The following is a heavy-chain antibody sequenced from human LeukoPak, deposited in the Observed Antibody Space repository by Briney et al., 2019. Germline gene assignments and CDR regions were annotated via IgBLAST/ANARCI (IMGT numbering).Heavy chain of an antibody. CDR1: GGSISSGSYY. D-gene: IGHD6-6*01. Sequence: SETLSLTCSVSGGSISSGSYYWCWIRQPAGKGLERIGRIYTSGSTNYNPSLNSRVTISVDTSKNQFSLKLSSVTAADTAVYYCARGGIAARPPSDYWGQGTLVTVSS. V-gene: IGHV4-61*02. CDR3: ARGGIAARPPSDY. J-gene: IGHJ4*02. CDR2: IYTSGST.